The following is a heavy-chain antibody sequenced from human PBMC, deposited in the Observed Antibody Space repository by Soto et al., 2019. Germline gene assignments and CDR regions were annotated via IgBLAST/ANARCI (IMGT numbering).Heavy chain of an antibody. J-gene: IGHJ4*02. V-gene: IGHV3-33*01. CDR1: GFTFSSYG. CDR2: IWYDGSNK. Sequence: ESGGGVVQPGRSLRLSCAASGFTFSSYGMHWVRQAPGKGLEWVAVIWYDGSNKYYADSVKGRFTISRDNSKNTLYLQMNSLRAEDTAVYYCAAGRYFDWLPLDYWGQGTLVTVSS. CDR3: AAGRYFDWLPLDY. D-gene: IGHD3-9*01.